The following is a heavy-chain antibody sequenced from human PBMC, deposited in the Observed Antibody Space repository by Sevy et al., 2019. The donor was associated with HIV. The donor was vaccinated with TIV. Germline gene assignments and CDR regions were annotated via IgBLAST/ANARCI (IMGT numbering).Heavy chain of an antibody. CDR1: GFTFGNYG. CDR3: AQEWTVLSDYWYSEFDY. V-gene: IGHV3-23*01. J-gene: IGHJ4*02. CDR2: ISYTGAYT. Sequence: GGSLRLSCAASGFTFGNYGMHWVRQAPGKGLEWVSAISYTGAYTYYADSVRGRFTVSGDNSKNTEYLQLNSLRAEDTAIYFCAQEWTVLSDYWYSEFDYWGQGTLVTVSS. D-gene: IGHD4-17*01.